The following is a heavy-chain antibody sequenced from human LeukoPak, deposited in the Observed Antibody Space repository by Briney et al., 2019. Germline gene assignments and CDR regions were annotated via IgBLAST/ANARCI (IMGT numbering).Heavy chain of an antibody. V-gene: IGHV3-43D*03. CDR1: GFTFDNYA. J-gene: IGHJ3*02. Sequence: GGSLRLSCAASGFTFDNYAMHWVRQAPGKGLEWVSLINWDGGSTYYADSVKGRFTISRDNSKNCLYLQMNSLRAEDTALYYCAKVSGGYYLDGFDMWGQGTMVTVSS. CDR2: INWDGGST. D-gene: IGHD3-22*01. CDR3: AKVSGGYYLDGFDM.